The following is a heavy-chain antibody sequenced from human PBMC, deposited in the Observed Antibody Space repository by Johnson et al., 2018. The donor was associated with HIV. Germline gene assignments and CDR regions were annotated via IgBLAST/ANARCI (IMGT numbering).Heavy chain of an antibody. CDR1: GFSFGSYA. D-gene: IGHD6-19*01. J-gene: IGHJ3*02. CDR2: ISYDGNSI. Sequence: QVQLVESGGGVFQPGRSLRLSCVASGFSFGSYALHWVRQAPGKGLEWVALISYDGNSIYYTDSVKGRFTISRDNSKNTLYLLMHSLRAEDTGVYYCARVRRSGWYDNDAFDIWGQGTMVTVS. V-gene: IGHV3-30*04. CDR3: ARVRRSGWYDNDAFDI.